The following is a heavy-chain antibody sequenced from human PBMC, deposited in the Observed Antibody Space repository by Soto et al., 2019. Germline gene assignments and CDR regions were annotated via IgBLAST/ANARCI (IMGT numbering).Heavy chain of an antibody. CDR1: GFMFTNHG. CDR2: TWSDGNKR. J-gene: IGHJ4*02. Sequence: QVQWVESGGGVVQPGRSLRLSCAASGFMFTNHGMHWVRQAPGKGLEWVAATWSDGNKRYYADSVNGRFTVCRDTSKNTLYPPMNYPSADDPAVYYCVRGDNRSDEAPDYWGQGTLVTVSS. D-gene: IGHD1-1*01. V-gene: IGHV3-33*01. CDR3: VRGDNRSDEAPDY.